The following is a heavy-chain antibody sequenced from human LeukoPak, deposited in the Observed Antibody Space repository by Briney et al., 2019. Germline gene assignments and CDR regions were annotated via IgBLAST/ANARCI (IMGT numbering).Heavy chain of an antibody. CDR2: TYYRSKWYN. CDR3: TKATPGPSYYYGMDL. J-gene: IGHJ6*04. V-gene: IGHV6-1*01. Sequence: SQTLSLTCAISGDSVSSNSAARNWLRQSPSRGLEWLGRTYYRSKWYNDYAVSVKSRITINPDTSKNQFSLQLNSVSPEDTAVYYCTKATPGPSYYYGMDLWGKGTTVTVSS. CDR1: GDSVSSNSAA.